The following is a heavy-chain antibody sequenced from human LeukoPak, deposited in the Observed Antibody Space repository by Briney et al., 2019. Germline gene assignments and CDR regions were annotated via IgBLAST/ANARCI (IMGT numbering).Heavy chain of an antibody. CDR1: GFTFSAYG. D-gene: IGHD4-17*01. CDR3: AKDKFGDSDFDY. J-gene: IGHJ4*02. V-gene: IGHV3-30*18. CDR2: ISYDGSKK. Sequence: PGGSLRLSCAASGFTFSAYGMHWVRQAPGKGLEWVALISYDGSKKYHADSVKGRFTISRDNSKNILYLQMNSLRAEDTAVYYCAKDKFGDSDFDYWGQGTLVTVSS.